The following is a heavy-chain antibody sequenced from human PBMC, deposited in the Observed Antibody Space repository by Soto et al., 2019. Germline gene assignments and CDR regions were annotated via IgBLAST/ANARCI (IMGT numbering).Heavy chain of an antibody. V-gene: IGHV3-74*01. D-gene: IGHD1-1*01. Sequence: EVQLVESGGGLVQPGGSLRVSCAASGFTFSSYWMHWVRQVPGKGLVWVSRISGDGSSTSYADAVRGRFTISRDNAKNTRDLQMKRLRVEDTPLYYCVRPRDEGSGTPVDPWGQGALVTVSA. CDR1: GFTFSSYW. CDR2: ISGDGSST. J-gene: IGHJ5*02. CDR3: VRPRDEGSGTPVDP.